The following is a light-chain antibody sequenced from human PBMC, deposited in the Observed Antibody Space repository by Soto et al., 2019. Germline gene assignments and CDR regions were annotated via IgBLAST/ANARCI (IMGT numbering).Light chain of an antibody. CDR3: QQYYSYPLT. CDR2: AAS. J-gene: IGKJ3*01. CDR1: QGISSY. V-gene: IGKV1-8*01. Sequence: AIRMTQSPSSLSASTGDRVTITCRASQGISSYLAWYQQKPGKAPKLLIYAASTLQSGVPSRLSGSGSVTYFTLTISCLQSEDFATYYCQQYYSYPLTFGPGTKVDIK.